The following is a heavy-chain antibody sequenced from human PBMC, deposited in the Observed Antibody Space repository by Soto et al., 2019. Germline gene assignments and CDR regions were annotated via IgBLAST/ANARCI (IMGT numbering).Heavy chain of an antibody. V-gene: IGHV3-72*01. J-gene: IGHJ4*02. CDR3: VRVGARYNFDY. D-gene: IGHD5-18*01. CDR2: IRMKVNGSTT. Sequence: EVQLVESGGGLVQPGGSVRLSCATSGFAFSDHYMDWVRQAPGKGLEWVGRIRMKVNGSTTQYAASVKGRFTISRDDSKNSLYVQLNSLRTEDTAIYYCVRVGARYNFDYWGQGTLVTVSS. CDR1: GFAFSDHY.